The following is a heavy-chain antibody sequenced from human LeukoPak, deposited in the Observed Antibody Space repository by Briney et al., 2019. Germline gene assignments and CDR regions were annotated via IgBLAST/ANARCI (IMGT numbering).Heavy chain of an antibody. CDR3: AREGGIATATTWCSDP. Sequence: GSSVKVSCKAFGGTFSSYAVSWVRQAPGQGLEWMGGIVPLFGTASYAQNFQGRLTITMDDSASTAYMELSSLRSADTAVYYCAREGGIATATTWCSDPWGQGTLVTVSS. V-gene: IGHV1-69*05. J-gene: IGHJ5*02. CDR1: GGTFSSYA. CDR2: IVPLFGTA. D-gene: IGHD1-1*01.